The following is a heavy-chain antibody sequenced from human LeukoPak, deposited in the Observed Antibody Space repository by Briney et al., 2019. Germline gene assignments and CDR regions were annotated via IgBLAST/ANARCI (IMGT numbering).Heavy chain of an antibody. J-gene: IGHJ4*02. CDR2: ISYDGSNK. CDR1: GFTFSSYA. Sequence: PGRSLRLSCAASGFTFSSYAMHWVRQAPGKGLEWVAVISYDGSNKYYADSVKGRFTISRDNSKNTLYLQMNSLRAEDTAVYYCARPMTTVTTTGPTFDYWGQGTLVTVSS. CDR3: ARPMTTVTTTGPTFDY. V-gene: IGHV3-30*04. D-gene: IGHD4-11*01.